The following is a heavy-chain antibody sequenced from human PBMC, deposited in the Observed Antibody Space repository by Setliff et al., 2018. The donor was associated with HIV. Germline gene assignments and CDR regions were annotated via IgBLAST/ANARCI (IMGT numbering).Heavy chain of an antibody. J-gene: IGHJ4*02. D-gene: IGHD3-16*01. V-gene: IGHV1-46*01. CDR1: GYTFTNYY. CDR3: ARADVLLCDY. Sequence: ASVKVSCKASGYTFTNYYIHWVRQAPGQGLEWMGLINPSGGKTSYAKKFQGRVTRTRDTSISTAYMELGRLRSDDTAVYHCARADVLLCDYWGRGTLVTVSS. CDR2: INPSGGKT.